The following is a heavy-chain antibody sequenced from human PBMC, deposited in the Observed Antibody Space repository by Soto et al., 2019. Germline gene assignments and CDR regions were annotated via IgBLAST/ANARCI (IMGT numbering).Heavy chain of an antibody. J-gene: IGHJ4*02. Sequence: GGSLRLSCAASGFTFSSYAMSWVRQAPGKGLEWVSAISGSGGSTYYADSVKGRFTISRDNSKNTLYLQMNSLRAEDTAVYYCARGSGYADYFDHWGQGTQVIVSS. D-gene: IGHD5-12*01. CDR2: ISGSGGST. CDR3: ARGSGYADYFDH. V-gene: IGHV3-23*01. CDR1: GFTFSSYA.